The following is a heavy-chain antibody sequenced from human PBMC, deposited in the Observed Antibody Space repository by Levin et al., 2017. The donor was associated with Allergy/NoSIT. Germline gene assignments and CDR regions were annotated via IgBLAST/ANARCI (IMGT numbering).Heavy chain of an antibody. CDR2: IKPDGSAK. J-gene: IGHJ4*02. Sequence: GGSLRLSCAAPGFTFSIYWMSWVRQAPGKGLEWVANIKPDGSAKYYMDSVKGRFTISRDNAKNSLYLQMNSLRAEDTAVYYCARDASYYGSGTHGDYFDYWGQGTLVTVSS. V-gene: IGHV3-7*04. CDR3: ARDASYYGSGTHGDYFDY. D-gene: IGHD3-10*01. CDR1: GFTFSIYW.